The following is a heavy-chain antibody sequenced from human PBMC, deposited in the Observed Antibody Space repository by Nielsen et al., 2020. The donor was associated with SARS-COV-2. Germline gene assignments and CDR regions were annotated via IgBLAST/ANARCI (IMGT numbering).Heavy chain of an antibody. CDR3: ARGPYYDSSGYYYYFDY. D-gene: IGHD3-22*01. CDR1: GGSISGYY. J-gene: IGHJ4*02. Sequence: SETLSLTCTVSGGSISGYYWSWIRQPPGKGLEWIGEINHSGSTNYNPSLKSRVTISVDTSKNQFSLKLSSVTAADTAVYYCARGPYYDSSGYYYYFDYWGQGTLVTVSS. V-gene: IGHV4-34*01. CDR2: INHSGST.